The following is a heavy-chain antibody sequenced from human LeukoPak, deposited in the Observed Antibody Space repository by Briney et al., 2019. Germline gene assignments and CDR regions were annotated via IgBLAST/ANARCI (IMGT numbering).Heavy chain of an antibody. J-gene: IGHJ3*02. D-gene: IGHD6-13*01. V-gene: IGHV1-58*02. CDR3: AADSRTYDAFDI. CDR2: IVVGSGNT. CDR1: GFTFTSSA. Sequence: ASVKVSCKASGFTFTSSAMQRVRQARGQRLEWIGWIVVGSGNTNYAQKFQERVTITRDMSTSTAYMELSSLRSEDTAVYYCAADSRTYDAFDIWGQGTMVTVSS.